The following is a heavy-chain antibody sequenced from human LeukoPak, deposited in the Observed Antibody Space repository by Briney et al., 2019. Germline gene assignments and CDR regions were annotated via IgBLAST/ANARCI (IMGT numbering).Heavy chain of an antibody. D-gene: IGHD2-21*02. CDR2: IYYSGST. CDR1: GDSISGFY. V-gene: IGHV4-59*01. CDR3: TRDRDYCGGDCYSDAGGMDV. Sequence: SETLSLTCSVSGDSISGFYWNWIRQPPGKGLEWIGYIYYSGSTNYNPSLKSRVTISVDTSKNQFSLKLSSVTAADTAVYYCTRDRDYCGGDCYSDAGGMDVWGQGTTVTVSS. J-gene: IGHJ6*02.